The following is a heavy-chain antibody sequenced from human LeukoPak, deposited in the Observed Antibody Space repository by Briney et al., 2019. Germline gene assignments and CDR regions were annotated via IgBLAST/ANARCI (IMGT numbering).Heavy chain of an antibody. Sequence: PGGSLRLSCAASGFPFSSCAMNWVRQAPGKGLDWVSGISGSGGSTYYADFVKGRFTISRDNSKNTLYLQMNSLRVEDTAVYYCAKVAGFDPWGQGTLVTVSS. CDR3: AKVAGFDP. V-gene: IGHV3-23*01. J-gene: IGHJ5*02. CDR2: ISGSGGST. CDR1: GFPFSSCA.